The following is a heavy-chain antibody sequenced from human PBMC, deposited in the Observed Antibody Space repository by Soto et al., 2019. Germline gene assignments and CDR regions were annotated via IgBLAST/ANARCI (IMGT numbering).Heavy chain of an antibody. Sequence: EVQLVESGGGLVQPGRSLRLSCAASGFTFDDYAMHWVRQAPGKGLEWVSGISWNSGSIGYADSVKGRFTISRDNAKNSLYLQMNSLRAEDTALYYCAKDRPADGALNWDFDLWGRGTLVTVSS. J-gene: IGHJ2*01. CDR3: AKDRPADGALNWDFDL. CDR2: ISWNSGSI. V-gene: IGHV3-9*01. CDR1: GFTFDDYA. D-gene: IGHD4-17*01.